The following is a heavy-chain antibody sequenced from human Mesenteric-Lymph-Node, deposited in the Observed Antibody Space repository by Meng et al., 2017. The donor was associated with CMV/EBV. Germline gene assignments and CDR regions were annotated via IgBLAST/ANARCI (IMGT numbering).Heavy chain of an antibody. V-gene: IGHV3-23*01. CDR1: GFTFSSYA. Sequence: GFTFSSYAMSWVRQAPGKGLEWVSAISGSGGSTYYADSVKGRFTISRDTSKNTLYLQMNSLRAEDTAVYYCAKGAHSGYSSTWYTDYWGQGTLVTVSS. J-gene: IGHJ4*02. CDR2: ISGSGGST. D-gene: IGHD6-13*01. CDR3: AKGAHSGYSSTWYTDY.